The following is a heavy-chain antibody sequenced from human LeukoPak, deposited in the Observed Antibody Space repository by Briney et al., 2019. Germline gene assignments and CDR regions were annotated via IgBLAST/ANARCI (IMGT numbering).Heavy chain of an antibody. V-gene: IGHV4-39*01. CDR2: IYYSGST. CDR3: ARRGYYDSSGYYAGAFDI. Sequence: SETLSLTCTVSGGSISSSSYSWGWIRQPPGKGLEWIGSIYYSGSTYYNPSLKSRVTISVDTSKNQFSLKLSSVTAADTAVYYCARRGYYDSSGYYAGAFDIWGQGTMVTVSS. J-gene: IGHJ3*02. CDR1: GGSISSSSYS. D-gene: IGHD3-22*01.